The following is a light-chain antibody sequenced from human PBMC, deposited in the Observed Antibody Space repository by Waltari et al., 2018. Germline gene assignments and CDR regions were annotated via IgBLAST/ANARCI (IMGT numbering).Light chain of an antibody. CDR1: NSDVRRYNL. V-gene: IGLV2-23*02. CDR3: CSYAGSFTWV. CDR2: DVT. Sequence: QSAPTQPASVSGSPGQSLTISCTGTNSDVRRYNLVSWYQQHPDKAPKLIIYDVTERPSGVSDRLSGSKSGNTASLTISGLQAEDEADYYCCSYAGSFTWVFGGGTKLTVL. J-gene: IGLJ3*02.